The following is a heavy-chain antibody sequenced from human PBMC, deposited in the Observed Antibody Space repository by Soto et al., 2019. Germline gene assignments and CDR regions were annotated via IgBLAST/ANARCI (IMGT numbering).Heavy chain of an antibody. CDR2: ISAYNGNT. V-gene: IGHV1-18*01. D-gene: IGHD3-3*01. CDR1: GYTFSSYG. CDR3: ARTLNEWLLGLE. J-gene: IGHJ4*02. Sequence: QVKLVQSGGEVKKPGASVKISCKASGYTFSSYGISWVRKAPGQGLEWMGWISAYNGNTNYAQKFQGRVTMTTDTSMSTAYMELRSLRSDDTAIYYCARTLNEWLLGLEWGQGTLVTVSS.